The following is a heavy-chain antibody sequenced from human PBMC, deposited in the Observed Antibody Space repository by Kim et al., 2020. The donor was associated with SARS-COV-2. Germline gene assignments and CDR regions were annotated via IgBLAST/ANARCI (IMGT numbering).Heavy chain of an antibody. CDR3: ARERRAAAGSYYYYYMDV. Sequence: KSRVTISVDTSKNQFSLKLSSVTAADTAVYYCARERRAAAGSYYYYYMDVWGKGTTVTVSS. J-gene: IGHJ6*03. V-gene: IGHV4-59*01. D-gene: IGHD6-13*01.